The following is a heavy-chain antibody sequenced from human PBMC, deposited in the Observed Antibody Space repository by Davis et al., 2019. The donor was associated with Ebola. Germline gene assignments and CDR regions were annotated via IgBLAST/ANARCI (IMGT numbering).Heavy chain of an antibody. V-gene: IGHV1-3*04. CDR3: AREWQNYYPY. D-gene: IGHD1-7*01. J-gene: IGHJ4*02. CDR1: AYTFPRYP. Sequence: ASVTVSCKTSAYTFPRYPIHWVRQAPGHRLESMGWVNTANGNTRYSQSFQGIVTITRDTSTRTAYLEVTNVTSEDTAVYYCAREWQNYYPYWGQGTLVTVSS. CDR2: VNTANGNT.